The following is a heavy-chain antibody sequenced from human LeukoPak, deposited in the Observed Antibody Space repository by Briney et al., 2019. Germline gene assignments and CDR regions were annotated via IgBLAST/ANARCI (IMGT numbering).Heavy chain of an antibody. CDR1: GYTLTELS. CDR2: FDPEDGET. CDR3: ATVRYYYDSSGRFDY. V-gene: IGHV1-24*01. D-gene: IGHD3-22*01. J-gene: IGHJ4*02. Sequence: ASVKVSCKVSGYTLTELSMHWVRQAPGKGLEWMGGFDPEDGETIYAQKFQGRVTMTEDTSTDTAYMEPSSLRSEDTAVYYCATVRYYYDSSGRFDYWGQGTLVTVSS.